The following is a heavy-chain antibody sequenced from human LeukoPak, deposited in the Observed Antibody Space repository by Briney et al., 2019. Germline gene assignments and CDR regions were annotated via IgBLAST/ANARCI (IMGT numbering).Heavy chain of an antibody. J-gene: IGHJ3*02. Sequence: GGSLRLSCAASGSTFSSYSMNWVRQAPGKGLEWVSSISSSSSYIYYADSVKGRFTISRDNAKNSLYLQMNSLRAEDTAVYYCARAGPAYDSRDDAFDIWGQGTTVTVSS. CDR3: ARAGPAYDSRDDAFDI. CDR1: GSTFSSYS. D-gene: IGHD3-22*01. CDR2: ISSSSSYI. V-gene: IGHV3-21*01.